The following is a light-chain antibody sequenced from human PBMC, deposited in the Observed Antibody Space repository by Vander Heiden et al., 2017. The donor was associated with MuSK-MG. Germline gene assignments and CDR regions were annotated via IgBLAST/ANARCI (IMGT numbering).Light chain of an antibody. CDR1: QNVDIW. Sequence: LPLTQSPSPLSASIGDKVTISCRASQNVDIWLAWHQHKPGKAPKALVYRASTSETWVPARFSGSGSGTDFTITISNLQPEDVGTYYCQHYNSYPWTFGPGTKV. J-gene: IGKJ1*01. V-gene: IGKV1-5*03. CDR3: QHYNSYPWT. CDR2: RAS.